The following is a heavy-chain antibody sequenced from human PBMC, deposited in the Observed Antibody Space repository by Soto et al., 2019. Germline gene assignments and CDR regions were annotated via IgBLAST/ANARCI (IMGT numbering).Heavy chain of an antibody. CDR1: GGTFSNYP. Sequence: QVQLVQSGAEVKKPGSSVKVSCKASGGTFSNYPISWVRQAPGQGLEWMGGIIPIFGKVNYAQKFQGRVTSTADESTSTAYMELSSLRSEDTAVYYCARGNHRWLQLWYFDLWGRGTLVTVSS. V-gene: IGHV1-69*12. CDR2: IIPIFGKV. D-gene: IGHD5-12*01. J-gene: IGHJ2*01. CDR3: ARGNHRWLQLWYFDL.